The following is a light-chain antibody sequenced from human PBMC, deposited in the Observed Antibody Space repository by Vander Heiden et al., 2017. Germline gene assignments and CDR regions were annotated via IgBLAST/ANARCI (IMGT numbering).Light chain of an antibody. Sequence: EIVMTQSPASLSVSPGERASLSCRASQSVSSNLAWYQQKPGQAPRLLSYGASTRATGIPARFSGSGSGSPEFTLTISSLQSEDVAVYYCQQYNNWPPYTFGQGTKLEIK. CDR1: QSVSSN. J-gene: IGKJ2*01. CDR2: GAS. V-gene: IGKV3-15*01. CDR3: QQYNNWPPYT.